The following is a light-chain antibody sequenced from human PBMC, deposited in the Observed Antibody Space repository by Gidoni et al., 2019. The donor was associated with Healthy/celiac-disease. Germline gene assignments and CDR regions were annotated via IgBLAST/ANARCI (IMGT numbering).Light chain of an antibody. CDR3: QQYNSYPYT. V-gene: IGKV1-5*03. Sequence: DIQMTQSPSTLSASVGDRVTIPCRASHRISRWLAWYQQKPGKAPKLLIYKASSLESGVPSRFSGSGSGTEFTLTISSLQPDDFATYYCQQYNSYPYTFGQGTKLEIK. CDR2: KAS. J-gene: IGKJ2*01. CDR1: HRISRW.